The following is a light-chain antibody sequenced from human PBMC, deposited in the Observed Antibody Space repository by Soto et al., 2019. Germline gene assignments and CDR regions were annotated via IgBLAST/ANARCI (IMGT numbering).Light chain of an antibody. Sequence: QAALTQPPSASGSPGPSVTISCTGTSSDVGGYNYVSWYQQHPGKAPKLMIYDVTKRPSGVPDRFSGSKSGNTASLTVSGLQAEDEAHYYCSSYAGSNKFAVFGGGTQLTVL. J-gene: IGLJ7*01. CDR3: SSYAGSNKFAV. V-gene: IGLV2-8*01. CDR2: DVT. CDR1: SSDVGGYNY.